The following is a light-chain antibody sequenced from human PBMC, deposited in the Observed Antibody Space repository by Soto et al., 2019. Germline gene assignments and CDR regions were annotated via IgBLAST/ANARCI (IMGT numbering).Light chain of an antibody. CDR1: QRISSW. V-gene: IGKV1-5*01. J-gene: IGKJ1*01. CDR2: DAS. Sequence: DIQMTQSPSTLSASVGDRVTITCRASQRISSWLAWYQQKPGKAPKLLIYDASSLESGVPSRFSGNESGTEFSLQISSLRPDDFAAYYCQEYNDYSCTFGQGTKVDIK. CDR3: QEYNDYSCT.